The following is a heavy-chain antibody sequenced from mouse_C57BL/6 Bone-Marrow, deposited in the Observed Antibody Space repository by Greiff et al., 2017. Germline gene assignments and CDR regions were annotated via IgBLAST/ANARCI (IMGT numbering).Heavy chain of an antibody. J-gene: IGHJ2*01. CDR3: ARGYYYFDY. CDR2: IRNKANGYTT. Sequence: EVKLVESGGGLVQPGGSLSLSCAASGFTFTDYYMSWVRQPPGKALEWLGFIRNKANGYTTEYSASVKGRFTISRDNSQSILYLQMNALRAEDSATYYCARGYYYFDYWGQGTTLTDSS. V-gene: IGHV7-3*01. CDR1: GFTFTDYY. D-gene: IGHD2-3*01.